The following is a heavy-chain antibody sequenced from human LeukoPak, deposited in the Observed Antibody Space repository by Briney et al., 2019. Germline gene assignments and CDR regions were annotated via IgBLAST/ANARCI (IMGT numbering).Heavy chain of an antibody. D-gene: IGHD3-16*01. CDR2: VNSDGSGT. Sequence: AGGSLRLSCAASGFTFSRYSMHWVRQAPGKGLVWVSHVNSDGSGTDYADSVKGRFTISRDNAKNTLYLQMNSLRVEDTAVYYCVCLGLGGLSLDWGLGTLVTVSS. J-gene: IGHJ4*02. CDR1: GFTFSRYS. CDR3: VCLGLGGLSLD. V-gene: IGHV3-74*01.